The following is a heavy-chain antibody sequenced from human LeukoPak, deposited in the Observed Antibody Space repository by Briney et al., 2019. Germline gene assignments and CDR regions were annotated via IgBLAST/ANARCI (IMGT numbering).Heavy chain of an antibody. CDR2: INPNSGGT. J-gene: IGHJ4*02. CDR1: GYTFTGYY. D-gene: IGHD1-26*01. Sequence: ASVSVSCKASGYTFTGYYMHWVRRAPGQGLKGMGWINPNSGGTTYAQNFHGRVTMTRDTSISTAYMELSRLRSDGTAVYYCATFAGEHQAPFDYWGQGTLVTVSS. V-gene: IGHV1-2*02. CDR3: ATFAGEHQAPFDY.